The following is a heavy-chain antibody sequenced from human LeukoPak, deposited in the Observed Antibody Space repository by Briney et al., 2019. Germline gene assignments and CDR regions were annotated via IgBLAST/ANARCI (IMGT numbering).Heavy chain of an antibody. CDR3: ARGDSSSWYFLGAFDI. Sequence: SQTPSLTCAISGDSVSSNSATWNWIRQSPSRGLEWLGRTYYRSKWYNDYALSVKSRITINPDTSKNQFSLQLNSVTPEDTAVYYCARGDSSSWYFLGAFDIWGQGTMVTVSS. D-gene: IGHD6-13*01. CDR1: GDSVSSNSAT. CDR2: TYYRSKWYN. J-gene: IGHJ3*02. V-gene: IGHV6-1*01.